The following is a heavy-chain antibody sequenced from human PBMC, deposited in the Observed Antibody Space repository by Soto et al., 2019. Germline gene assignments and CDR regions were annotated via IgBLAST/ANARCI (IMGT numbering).Heavy chain of an antibody. CDR1: GFNLSRYS. CDR3: ARDSNYDYVWGSYRPPDY. J-gene: IGHJ4*02. D-gene: IGHD3-16*02. Sequence: GALRLSWGGSGFNLSRYSKKWGRQAPGKGLEWVSSISSSSSYIYYADSVKGRFTISRDNAKNSLYLQMNSLRAEDTAVYYCARDSNYDYVWGSYRPPDYWGQGTLVTVSS. V-gene: IGHV3-21*01. CDR2: ISSSSSYI.